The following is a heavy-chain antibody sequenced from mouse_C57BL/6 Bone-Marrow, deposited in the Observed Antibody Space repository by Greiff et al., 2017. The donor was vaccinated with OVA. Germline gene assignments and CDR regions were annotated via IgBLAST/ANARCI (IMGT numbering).Heavy chain of an antibody. V-gene: IGHV14-4*01. CDR1: GFNIKDDY. D-gene: IGHD3-2*02. CDR2: IDPENGDT. CDR3: IQTAQASPVGY. Sequence: VQLQQSGAELVRPGASVKLSCTASGFNIKDDYMHWVKQRPEQGLEWIGWIDPENGDTEYASKFQGKATITADTSSNTAYLQISSLTYEDTAVYYCIQTAQASPVGYWGQGTTLTVSS. J-gene: IGHJ2*01.